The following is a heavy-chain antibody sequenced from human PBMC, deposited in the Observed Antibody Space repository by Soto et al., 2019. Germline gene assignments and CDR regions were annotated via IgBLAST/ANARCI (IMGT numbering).Heavy chain of an antibody. J-gene: IGHJ4*02. V-gene: IGHV1-8*01. D-gene: IGHD1-1*01. Sequence: QVQLVQSGAEVKKPGASVKVSCKASGYTFTNHDINWVRQTTGQGLEWMGWMNPNSGDTGYAQKFQGRVTMTRDISIRTAYMELSNLRSDDTAVYYCARVGGNWNDDYFDHWGQGALVTVSS. CDR3: ARVGGNWNDDYFDH. CDR2: MNPNSGDT. CDR1: GYTFTNHD.